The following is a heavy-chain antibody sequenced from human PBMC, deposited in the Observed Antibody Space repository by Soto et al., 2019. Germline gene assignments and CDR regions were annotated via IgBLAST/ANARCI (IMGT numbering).Heavy chain of an antibody. CDR3: AGRRIRYYGSVRSGFGS. J-gene: IGHJ3*02. Sequence: QVQLVQSGAEVKKPGSSVKVSCKASGGTFSSYAISWVRQAPGQGLEWMGGIIPIFGTANYAQKFQGRVKNSADECKGTAYLGMRSLKSEDKAVYYWAGRRIRYYGSVRSGFGSWGPGKMVTVSS. CDR1: GGTFSSYA. D-gene: IGHD3-10*01. CDR2: IIPIFGTA. V-gene: IGHV1-69*01.